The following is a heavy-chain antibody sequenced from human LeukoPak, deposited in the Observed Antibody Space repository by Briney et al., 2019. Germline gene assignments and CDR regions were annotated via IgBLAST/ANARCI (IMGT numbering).Heavy chain of an antibody. CDR1: GFTFSPYA. J-gene: IGHJ4*02. Sequence: GGSLRLSCVASGFTFSPYAMIWVRQAPGKGLEWVSTITPSDGTTYYADSVKGRFTISGDNSKNTLYLHMNSLRAEDTAVYYCATHNGGVNYRGTDWGQGTLVTVSS. D-gene: IGHD2-21*01. CDR3: ATHNGGVNYRGTD. CDR2: ITPSDGTT. V-gene: IGHV3-23*01.